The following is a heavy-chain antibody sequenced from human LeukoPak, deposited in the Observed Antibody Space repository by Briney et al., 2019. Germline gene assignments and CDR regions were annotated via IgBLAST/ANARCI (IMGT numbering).Heavy chain of an antibody. CDR1: GFTFSSYS. Sequence: HPGGSLRLSCAASGFTFSSYSMVWVRQAPGKGLEYVSGITSSGGTTYYGNSVKGRFTISRDNSKDTLYLQMGSLRTEDMAVYYCARGIRWASDYWGQGTPVTVAS. CDR3: ARGIRWASDY. J-gene: IGHJ4*02. D-gene: IGHD4-23*01. CDR2: ITSSGGTT. V-gene: IGHV3-64*01.